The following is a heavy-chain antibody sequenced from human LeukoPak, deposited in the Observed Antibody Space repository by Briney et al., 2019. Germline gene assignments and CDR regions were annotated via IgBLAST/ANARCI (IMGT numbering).Heavy chain of an antibody. Sequence: PSETLSLTCTVSGGSISSGSYFWSWIRQPAGKGLEWIERIYTSGSTNYSPSLKSRVTMSVDTSKNQFSLKLSSVTAADTAVYYCARDSREYGSGSYLGYWGQGNLVTVSS. CDR2: IYTSGST. CDR1: GGSISSGSYF. J-gene: IGHJ4*02. V-gene: IGHV4-61*02. CDR3: ARDSREYGSGSYLGY. D-gene: IGHD3-10*01.